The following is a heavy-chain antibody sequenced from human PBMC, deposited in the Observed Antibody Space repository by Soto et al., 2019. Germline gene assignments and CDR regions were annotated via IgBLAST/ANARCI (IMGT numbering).Heavy chain of an antibody. Sequence: GASVKVSCKASGDTFSSYAISWVRQAPGQGLEWMGGIIPILGTPNYAQKFQGRVTITADKSTSTAYMELSSLRSEDTAVYYCARERSRYNRSGYYRPDYWGQGTLVTV. J-gene: IGHJ4*02. CDR1: GDTFSSYA. V-gene: IGHV1-69*10. CDR3: ARERSRYNRSGYYRPDY. CDR2: IIPILGTP. D-gene: IGHD3-22*01.